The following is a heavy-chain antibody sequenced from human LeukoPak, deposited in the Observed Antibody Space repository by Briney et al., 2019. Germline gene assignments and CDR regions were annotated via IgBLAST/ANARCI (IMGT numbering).Heavy chain of an antibody. J-gene: IGHJ3*02. V-gene: IGHV4-59*01. CDR1: GGSISSYY. Sequence: PSETLSLTYTVSGGSISSYYWSWIRQPPGKGLEWIGYIYYSGSTNYNPSLKSRVTISVDTSKNQFSLKLSSVTAADTAVYYCARGRFLEWLFFDAFDIWGQGTMVTVSS. CDR2: IYYSGST. D-gene: IGHD3-3*01. CDR3: ARGRFLEWLFFDAFDI.